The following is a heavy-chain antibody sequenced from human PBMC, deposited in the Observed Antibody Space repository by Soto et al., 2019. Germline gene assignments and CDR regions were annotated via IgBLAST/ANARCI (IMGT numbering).Heavy chain of an antibody. V-gene: IGHV3-30*18. J-gene: IGHJ6*02. D-gene: IGHD5-18*01. Sequence: QVQLVESGGGVVQPGRSLRLSCAASRFTFSSYGMHWVRQAPGKGLEWVAVRSYDVSNKYYADSVKGRFTISRDNSKNTLYLQMNSLRAKDTDVYYCAKTLSGYNYGPSGSYYYGMDVWGQGTTVTVSS. CDR2: RSYDVSNK. CDR3: AKTLSGYNYGPSGSYYYGMDV. CDR1: RFTFSSYG.